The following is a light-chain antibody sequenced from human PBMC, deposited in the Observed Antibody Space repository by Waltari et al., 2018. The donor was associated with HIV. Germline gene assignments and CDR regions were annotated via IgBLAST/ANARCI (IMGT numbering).Light chain of an antibody. CDR1: QTISSNY. J-gene: IGKJ4*01. CDR3: QQYHGSPLT. Sequence: PGERATLSCRASQTISSNYLAWYQYKPGQAPRLLIYDASMRATAIPARFSGGGSGTDFTLTINRLEPEDFAVYYCQQYHGSPLTFGGGTTVE. V-gene: IGKV3-20*01. CDR2: DAS.